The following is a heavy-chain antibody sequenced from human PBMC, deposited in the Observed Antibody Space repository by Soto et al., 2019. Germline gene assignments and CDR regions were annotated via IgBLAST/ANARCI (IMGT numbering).Heavy chain of an antibody. D-gene: IGHD3-10*01. V-gene: IGHV4-34*01. CDR3: ERLYGVGSYYHACYYQHGMEG. Sequence: PSETLSLTCAVYGGSFSGYYWTWIRQPPGKGLEWIGEINHSGSTNYNPSLKSRVTISVDTSKNQIPMKLSSATAADTAVLYCERLYGVGSYYHACYYQHGMEGWRRGSTGTVYS. CDR2: INHSGST. J-gene: IGHJ6*04. CDR1: GGSFSGYY.